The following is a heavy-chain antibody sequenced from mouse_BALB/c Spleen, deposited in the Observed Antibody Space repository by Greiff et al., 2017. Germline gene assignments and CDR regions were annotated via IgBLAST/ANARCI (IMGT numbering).Heavy chain of an antibody. V-gene: IGHV14-1*02. CDR1: GFNIKDYY. Sequence: DVQLQESGAELVRPGALVKLSCKASGFNIKDYYMHWVKQRPEQGLEWIGWIDPENGNTIYDPKFQGKASITADTSSNTAYLQLSSLTSEDTAVYYCASEVLYYFDYWGQGTTLTVSS. J-gene: IGHJ2*01. CDR3: ASEVLYYFDY. CDR2: IDPENGNT.